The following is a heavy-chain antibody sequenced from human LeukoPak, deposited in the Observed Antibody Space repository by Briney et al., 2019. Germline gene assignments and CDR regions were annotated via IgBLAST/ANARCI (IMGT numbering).Heavy chain of an antibody. V-gene: IGHV4-31*03. CDR3: ARDSPSDYEAYGMDV. D-gene: IGHD4-17*01. J-gene: IGHJ6*02. CDR2: IYYSGST. CDR1: GDCISSGGYY. Sequence: SETLSLTCTVSGDCISSGGYYWSWIRQHPGKGLEWIGYIYYSGSTYYNPSLKSRVTISVDTSKNQFSLKLSSVTAADTAVYYCARDSPSDYEAYGMDVWGQGTTVTVSS.